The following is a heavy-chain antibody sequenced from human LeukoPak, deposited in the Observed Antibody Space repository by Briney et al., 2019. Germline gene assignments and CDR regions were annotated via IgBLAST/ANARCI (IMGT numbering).Heavy chain of an antibody. V-gene: IGHV4-59*01. CDR1: SDSISSYY. J-gene: IGHJ5*02. Sequence: SETLSLTCTVSSDSISSYYWSWIRQPPGKGLEWIGYIYYSGTTKYNPSLKSRVTISIDTSKNQFSLKLSSVTAADTAVYYCAISERGAYYDFWSGYYTGDSFDPWGQGTLVTVSS. CDR3: AISERGAYYDFWSGYYTGDSFDP. CDR2: IYYSGTT. D-gene: IGHD3-3*01.